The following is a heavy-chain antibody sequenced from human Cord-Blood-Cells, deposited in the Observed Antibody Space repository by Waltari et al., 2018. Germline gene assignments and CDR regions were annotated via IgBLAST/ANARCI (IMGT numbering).Heavy chain of an antibody. D-gene: IGHD3-10*01. CDR2: ISYDGSNK. CDR3: AKDMMGRRYEGSAFDI. V-gene: IGHV3-30*18. Sequence: QVQLVESGGGVVQPGRSLRLSCAASGFTFSSYGMHWVSQAPGKGREGVAVISYDGSNKYYADSVKGRFTISRDNSKNTLYLQMNSLRAEDTAVYYCAKDMMGRRYEGSAFDIWGQGTMVTVSS. J-gene: IGHJ3*02. CDR1: GFTFSSYG.